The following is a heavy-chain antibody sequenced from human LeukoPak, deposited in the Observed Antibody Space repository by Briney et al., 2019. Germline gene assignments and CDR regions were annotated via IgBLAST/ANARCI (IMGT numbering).Heavy chain of an antibody. CDR2: ISGSGGST. Sequence: GGSLRLSCAASGFTFSSYAMSWVRQAPGKGLEWVSAISGSGGSTYYADSVKGRFIISRDNSKNTLYLQMSSLRAEDTAIYYCTKDSWGFDYWGQGSLVTVSS. J-gene: IGHJ4*02. V-gene: IGHV3-23*01. CDR3: TKDSWGFDY. D-gene: IGHD3-16*01. CDR1: GFTFSSYA.